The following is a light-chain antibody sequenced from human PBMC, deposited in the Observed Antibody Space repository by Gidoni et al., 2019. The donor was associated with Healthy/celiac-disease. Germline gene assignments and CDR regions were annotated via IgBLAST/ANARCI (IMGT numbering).Light chain of an antibody. CDR3: QQYNNWPPGS. CDR2: GAS. CDR1: QSVSSN. J-gene: IGKJ2*03. Sequence: EIVMKQSPATLSVSPGERATLSCRASQSVSSNLDWYQQKPGQAPRLLIYGASHRATGIPPRFSGSGSGTEFTLTISSLQSEDFAVYYCQQYNNWPPGSFGQGTKLEIK. V-gene: IGKV3-15*01.